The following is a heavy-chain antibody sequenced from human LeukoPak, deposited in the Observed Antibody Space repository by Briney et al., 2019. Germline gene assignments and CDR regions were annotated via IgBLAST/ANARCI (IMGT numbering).Heavy chain of an antibody. V-gene: IGHV1-2*06. CDR3: ARDPPRCCSGGSCDTNFDY. CDR2: INPNRGGT. D-gene: IGHD2-15*01. Sequence: ASVKVSCKASGYTFTGYYMHWVRQAPGQGLEWMGRINPNRGGTNYAQKFQGRVTMTRDTSISTAYMELSRLRSDNAAVYYCARDPPRCCSGGSCDTNFDYWGQGTMVTVSS. J-gene: IGHJ4*02. CDR1: GYTFTGYY.